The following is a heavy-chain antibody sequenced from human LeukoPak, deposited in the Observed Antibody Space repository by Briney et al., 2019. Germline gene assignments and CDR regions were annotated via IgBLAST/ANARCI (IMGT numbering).Heavy chain of an antibody. CDR2: INHSGST. J-gene: IGHJ4*02. CDR1: GGSISSSNW. Sequence: SGTLSLTCAVSGGSISSSNWWSWIRQPPGKGLEWIGEINHSGSTNYNPSLKSRVTISVDTSKNQFSLKLSSVTAADTAVYYCARGRGRYSGSYYGYWGQGTLVTVSS. CDR3: ARGRGRYSGSYYGY. D-gene: IGHD1-26*01. V-gene: IGHV4-4*02.